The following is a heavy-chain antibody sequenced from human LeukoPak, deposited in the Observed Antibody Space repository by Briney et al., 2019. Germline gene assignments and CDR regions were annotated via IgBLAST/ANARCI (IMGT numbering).Heavy chain of an antibody. D-gene: IGHD5-24*01. CDR2: ISSNGGST. Sequence: GGSLRRSCAASGFTFSSYAMPWVRQAPGKGLEYVSAISSNGGSTYYANSVKGRFTISRDNSKNTLYLQMGSRRAEDMAVYYCARGGRWLQLYYFDYWGQGTLVTVSS. J-gene: IGHJ4*02. V-gene: IGHV3-64*01. CDR3: ARGGRWLQLYYFDY. CDR1: GFTFSSYA.